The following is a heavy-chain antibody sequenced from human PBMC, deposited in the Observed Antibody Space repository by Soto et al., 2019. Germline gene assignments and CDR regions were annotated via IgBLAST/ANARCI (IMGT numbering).Heavy chain of an antibody. J-gene: IGHJ4*02. CDR1: GFTFGSHA. CDR2: ISGSGGSA. V-gene: IGHV3-23*01. D-gene: IGHD3-3*01. CDR3: AKEPYSDFWSAYYYFDY. Sequence: EVQLLESGGGLVQPGGSLRLSCAASGFTFGSHAMIWVRQAPGKGLEWVSAISGSGGSAYYADSVKGRFTISRDNSINTLYLRMNRLRAEDTALYYCAKEPYSDFWSAYYYFDYWGQGTLVTVSS.